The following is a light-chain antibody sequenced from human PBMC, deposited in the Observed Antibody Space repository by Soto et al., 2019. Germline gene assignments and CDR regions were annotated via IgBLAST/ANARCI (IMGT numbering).Light chain of an antibody. CDR3: SSYTGNNFNV. Sequence: QAVVTQPASVSGSPGQSITISCTGTSSDISAYNYVSWYQQHPGEAPKLMIYEVSDRPSGLSNRFSGSKSGNTASLTISRLQTEDEADYYCSSYTGNNFNVFGTGTKVTVL. CDR1: SSDISAYNY. CDR2: EVS. V-gene: IGLV2-14*01. J-gene: IGLJ1*01.